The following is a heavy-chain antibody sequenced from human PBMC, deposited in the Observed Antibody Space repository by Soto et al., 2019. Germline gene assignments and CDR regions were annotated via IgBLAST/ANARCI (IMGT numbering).Heavy chain of an antibody. D-gene: IGHD3-3*01. CDR1: GFSLRSQW. Sequence: HPVGSLRLSCAASGFSLRSQWMHWIRQAPGKGLEWVSRTSPDGSTIYADSVKGRFTISRDNAKSTVYLQMNSLRAEDTAMYYCSVSIFGVVHYWGQGTLVTVSS. CDR2: TSPDGST. J-gene: IGHJ4*02. CDR3: SVSIFGVVHY. V-gene: IGHV3-74*01.